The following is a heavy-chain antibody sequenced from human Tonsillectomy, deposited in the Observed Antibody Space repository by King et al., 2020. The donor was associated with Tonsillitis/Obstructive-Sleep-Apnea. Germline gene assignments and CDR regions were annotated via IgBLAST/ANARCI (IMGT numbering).Heavy chain of an antibody. CDR3: ARDSRAVTPTSVGMDV. Sequence: VQLQQWGAGLLKPSETLSLTCAVYGGSFSNYYWSWIRQPPGKGLEWIGEINHSGSTNYNPSLKSRVTITVDTSTNQFSLKLSSVTAADTAVYYCARDSRAVTPTSVGMDVWGQGTTVTVSS. V-gene: IGHV4-34*01. D-gene: IGHD4-17*01. CDR2: INHSGST. J-gene: IGHJ6*02. CDR1: GGSFSNYY.